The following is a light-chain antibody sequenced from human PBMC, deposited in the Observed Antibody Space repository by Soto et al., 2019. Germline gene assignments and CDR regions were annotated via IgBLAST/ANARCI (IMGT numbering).Light chain of an antibody. V-gene: IGLV2-8*01. CDR2: EVS. CDR3: RSYAGSNNFV. J-gene: IGLJ1*01. CDR1: SGDVGGYNY. Sequence: QSVLTQPPSASGSPGQSVTVSCTGTSGDVGGYNYVSWYQHHPGKAPKLMIYEVSKRPSGVPDRFSGSKSGNTASLTVTGLQAEDEADYYCRSYAGSNNFVFGTGTKVTVL.